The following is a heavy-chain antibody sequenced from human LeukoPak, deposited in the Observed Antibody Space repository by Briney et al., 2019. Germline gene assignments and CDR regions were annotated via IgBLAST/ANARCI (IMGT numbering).Heavy chain of an antibody. D-gene: IGHD6-13*01. CDR3: ARGSYRYSRKDY. CDR1: GGTFSSYA. V-gene: IGHV1-69*06. Sequence: SVKVSCKASGGTFSSYAISWVRQAPGQGLEWMGGIIPVFGTANYAQKFQGRVTITADKSTSTAYMELSSLRSEDTAVYYCARGSYRYSRKDYWGQGTLVTVSS. CDR2: IIPVFGTA. J-gene: IGHJ4*02.